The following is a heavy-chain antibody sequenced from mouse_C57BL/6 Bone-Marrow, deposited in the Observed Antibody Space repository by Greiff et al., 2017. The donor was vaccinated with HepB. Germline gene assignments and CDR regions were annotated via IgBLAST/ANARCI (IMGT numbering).Heavy chain of an antibody. V-gene: IGHV1-69*01. Sequence: VQLQQPGAELVMPGASVKLSCKASGYTFTSYWMHWVKQRPGQGLEWIGEIDPSDSYTNYNQKFKGKSTFTVDKSSSTAYMQLSSLTSEDSAVYYFASGWLKRDYWGQGTTLTVSS. CDR3: ASGWLKRDY. CDR1: GYTFTSYW. D-gene: IGHD1-1*02. J-gene: IGHJ2*01. CDR2: IDPSDSYT.